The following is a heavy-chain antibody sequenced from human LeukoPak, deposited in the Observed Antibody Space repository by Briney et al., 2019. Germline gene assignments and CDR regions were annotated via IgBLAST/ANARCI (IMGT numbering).Heavy chain of an antibody. J-gene: IGHJ4*02. V-gene: IGHV3-7*01. CDR2: IKQDGSVK. D-gene: IGHD3-10*01. CDR1: GFTSSNYW. Sequence: GGSLRLSCVVSGFTSSNYWISWVRQAPGEGLEWVANIKQDGSVKHYVDSVKGRFTISRDNAQNSVYLQMNSLGGEDTAVYFYARDGEGGHDYWGQGALVTVSS. CDR3: ARDGEGGHDY.